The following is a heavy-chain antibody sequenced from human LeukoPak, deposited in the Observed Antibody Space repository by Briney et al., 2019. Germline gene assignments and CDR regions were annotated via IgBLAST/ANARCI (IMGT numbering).Heavy chain of an antibody. V-gene: IGHV1-2*06. D-gene: IGHD3-22*01. CDR1: GYTFTGYY. J-gene: IGHJ4*02. Sequence: ASVKVSCKASGYTFTGYYMHWVRQAPGQGLEWMGRINPNSGGTNYAQKFQGRVTMTRDTSISTAYMELSRLRSDDTAVYYCARDRDLSCYDSSGYYFPEDYWGQGPVVTVSP. CDR2: INPNSGGT. CDR3: ARDRDLSCYDSSGYYFPEDY.